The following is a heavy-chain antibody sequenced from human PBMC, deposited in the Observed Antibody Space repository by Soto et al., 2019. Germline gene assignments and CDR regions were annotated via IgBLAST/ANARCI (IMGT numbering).Heavy chain of an antibody. D-gene: IGHD3-10*01. J-gene: IGHJ5*02. V-gene: IGHV4-34*01. CDR1: GFSFSSFA. Sequence: GSLRLSCAASGFSFSSFAMSWVRQAPGKGLEWLGEINHSGSTNYNPSLKSRVTMSVDTSKKQFSLKLTSVTAADTAVYYCARGPYVVRGVIVPPANWFDPWGQGTLVTVSS. CDR3: ARGPYVVRGVIVPPANWFDP. CDR2: INHSGST.